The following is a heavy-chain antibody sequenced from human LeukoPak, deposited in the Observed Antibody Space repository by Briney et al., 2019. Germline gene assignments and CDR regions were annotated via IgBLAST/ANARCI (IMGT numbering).Heavy chain of an antibody. Sequence: GGSLRLSCVVSGFTLSSYAMSWVRQAPGKGLEWVSSITSGSGYRFYADSVKGRFTISRDNAKNSLYLQMNSLRAEDTAVYYCARDPYSGSYGNYYYYFMDVWGKGTTVTISS. CDR1: GFTLSSYA. J-gene: IGHJ6*03. CDR3: ARDPYSGSYGNYYYYFMDV. CDR2: ITSGSGYR. D-gene: IGHD1-26*01. V-gene: IGHV3-21*01.